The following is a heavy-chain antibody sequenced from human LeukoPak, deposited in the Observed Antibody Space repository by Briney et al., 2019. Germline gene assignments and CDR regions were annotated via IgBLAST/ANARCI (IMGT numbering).Heavy chain of an antibody. J-gene: IGHJ5*02. CDR3: ARRSTSGWGWFDP. CDR1: GGSISSYY. V-gene: IGHV4-59*08. CDR2: IYYSGST. D-gene: IGHD6-19*01. Sequence: ASETLSLTCTASGGSISSYYWSWIRQPPGKGLEWIGYIYYSGSTNHNPSFKSRVTISVDTSKNQFSLKLSSVTAADTAVYYCARRSTSGWGWFDPWGQGTLVTVSS.